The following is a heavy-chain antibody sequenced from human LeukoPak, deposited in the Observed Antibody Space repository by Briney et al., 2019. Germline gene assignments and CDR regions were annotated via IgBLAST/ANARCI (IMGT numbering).Heavy chain of an antibody. J-gene: IGHJ4*02. CDR2: INPNSGGT. CDR3: ARQTSDHHTTPLYY. D-gene: IGHD3-16*02. Sequence: ASVKVSCKASGYTFTGYYMHWVRQAPGQGLEWMGRINPNSGGTNYAQKFQGRVTMTRDTSISTAYMELSRLRSDDTAVYYCARQTSDHHTTPLYYWGQGTLVTVSS. V-gene: IGHV1-2*06. CDR1: GYTFTGYY.